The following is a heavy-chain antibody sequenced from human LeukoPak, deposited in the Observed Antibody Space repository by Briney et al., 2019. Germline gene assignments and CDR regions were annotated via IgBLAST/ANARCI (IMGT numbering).Heavy chain of an antibody. CDR2: ISYDGSNK. D-gene: IGHD2-2*01. J-gene: IGHJ4*02. CDR3: AKDRAGVVVPAAWDLDY. CDR1: GFTFSSYG. Sequence: PGRSLRLSCAASGFTFSSYGMHWVRQAPGKGLEWVAVISYDGSNKYYADSVKGRFTISRDNSKNTLYLQMNSLRAQGTAVYYCAKDRAGVVVPAAWDLDYWGQGTLVTVSS. V-gene: IGHV3-30*18.